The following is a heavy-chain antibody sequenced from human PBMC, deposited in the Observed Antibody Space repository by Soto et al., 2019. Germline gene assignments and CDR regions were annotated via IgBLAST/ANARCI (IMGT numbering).Heavy chain of an antibody. V-gene: IGHV4-39*01. CDR1: GGSISSSSYY. D-gene: IGHD6-13*01. J-gene: IGHJ4*02. CDR2: IDYSGST. CDR3: ARWIYSSSRTGFNY. Sequence: QLQLQESGPGLVKPSETLSLTCTVSGGSISSSSYYWGWIRQPPGKGLEWIGSIDYSGSTYYNPSLKSRVTISVDTSKNQFSLKLSSVTAADTAVYYCARWIYSSSRTGFNYWGQGTLVTVSS.